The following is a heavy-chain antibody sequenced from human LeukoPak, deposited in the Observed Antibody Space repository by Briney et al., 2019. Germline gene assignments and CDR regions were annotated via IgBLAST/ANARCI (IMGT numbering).Heavy chain of an antibody. Sequence: SETLSLTCTVSGASISRGNYYWSWIRQPPGRGLESIGYIHYSGNTYYTPSLKSRVTISIDTSKNQFSLKLSSVTAADTAMYFCARDYFGSGSYPDHWGQGTLVTVAS. CDR2: IHYSGNT. V-gene: IGHV4-30-4*01. D-gene: IGHD3-10*01. J-gene: IGHJ4*02. CDR3: ARDYFGSGSYPDH. CDR1: GASISRGNYY.